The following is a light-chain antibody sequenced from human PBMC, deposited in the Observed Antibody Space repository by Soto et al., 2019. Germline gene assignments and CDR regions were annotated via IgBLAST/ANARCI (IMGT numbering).Light chain of an antibody. CDR1: QSVSSSD. V-gene: IGKV3-20*01. J-gene: IGKJ2*01. CDR2: GAS. Sequence: EIVLTQSPGTLSLSPGERATLSCRASQSVSSSDLAWYQQKPGQAPRVLIYGASSRATGIPDRFSGSGSGTDFTLTISRLEPEDFAVYYCQLYGSSPPYTFGQGTKLEIK. CDR3: QLYGSSPPYT.